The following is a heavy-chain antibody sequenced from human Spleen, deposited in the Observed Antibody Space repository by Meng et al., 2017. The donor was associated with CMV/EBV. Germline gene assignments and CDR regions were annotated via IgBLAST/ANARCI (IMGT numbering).Heavy chain of an antibody. CDR3: VRGGVLQFLEWLFF. Sequence: SGYSLNGYYIHWVRQAPGQGLEWMGWINPKTGGTYSTQRLQGRVTMTRDSSLSTAYMELGRLRSDDTAVYFCVRGGVLQFLEWLFFWGQGTLVTVSS. CDR2: INPKTGGT. J-gene: IGHJ4*02. V-gene: IGHV1-2*02. D-gene: IGHD3-3*01. CDR1: GYSLNGYY.